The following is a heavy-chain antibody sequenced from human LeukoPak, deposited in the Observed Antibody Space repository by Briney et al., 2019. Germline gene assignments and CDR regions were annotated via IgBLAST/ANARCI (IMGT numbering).Heavy chain of an antibody. Sequence: VGSLRLSCAASGFSFSSYSMNWVREAPGKGLEWVSSISSSSSEIYYADSARGRVTISRDNAKNSLYLQMNSLRAEETAVYYCETPLYGDLHDAFDIWGQGTMVTVSS. V-gene: IGHV3-21*01. CDR2: ISSSSSEI. J-gene: IGHJ3*02. CDR1: GFSFSSYS. D-gene: IGHD4-17*01. CDR3: ETPLYGDLHDAFDI.